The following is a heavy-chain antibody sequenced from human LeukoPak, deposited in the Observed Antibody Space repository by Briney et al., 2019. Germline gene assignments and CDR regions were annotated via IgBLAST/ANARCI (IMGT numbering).Heavy chain of an antibody. CDR1: GFTFSSYV. CDR3: ASPYSGSYYYEEEADWYFDL. D-gene: IGHD1-26*01. J-gene: IGHJ2*01. V-gene: IGHV3-30*19. Sequence: GGSLRLSCAASGFTFSSYVMHWVRQAPGKGLEWVAVISYEGSNKYYADSVKGRFTISRDNSKNTLYLQMNSLRPEDTAVYYCASPYSGSYYYEEEADWYFDLWGRGTLVTVSS. CDR2: ISYEGSNK.